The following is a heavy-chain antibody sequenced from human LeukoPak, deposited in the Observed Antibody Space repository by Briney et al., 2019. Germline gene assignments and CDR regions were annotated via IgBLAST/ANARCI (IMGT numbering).Heavy chain of an antibody. CDR2: IIPILGIA. Sequence: SVKVSCKASGGTFSSHAISWVRQAPGQGLEWMGRIIPILGIANYAQKFQGRVTITADKSTSTAYMELSSLRSEDTAVYYCARADYGGNSHFRYWGQGTLVTVSS. V-gene: IGHV1-69*04. D-gene: IGHD4-23*01. J-gene: IGHJ4*02. CDR1: GGTFSSHA. CDR3: ARADYGGNSHFRY.